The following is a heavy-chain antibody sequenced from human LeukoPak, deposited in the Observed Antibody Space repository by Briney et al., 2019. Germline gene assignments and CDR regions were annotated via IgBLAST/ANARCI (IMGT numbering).Heavy chain of an antibody. CDR1: GGSISSSNW. CDR2: IYHSGSA. CDR3: ARHGGYSSPPHY. J-gene: IGHJ4*02. Sequence: SGTLSLTCAVSGGSISSSNWWSWVRQPPGKGLEWIGEIYHSGSANYNPSLKSRVTISVDTSKNQFSLKMTSVTAADTAVYYCARHGGYSSPPHYWGQGTLVTVSS. V-gene: IGHV4-4*02. D-gene: IGHD5-18*01.